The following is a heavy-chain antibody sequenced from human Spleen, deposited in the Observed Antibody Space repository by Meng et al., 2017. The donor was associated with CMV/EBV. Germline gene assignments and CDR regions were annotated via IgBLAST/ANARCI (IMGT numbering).Heavy chain of an antibody. CDR1: GFTVSSKY. D-gene: IGHD6-19*01. Sequence: GGSLRLSCEVSGFTVSSKYMHWVRQTPEKGLEWVSVIYRGGNTYYGDSVKGRFTISRDNSKNTLYLQINSLRPEDTAVYWCAKEGYSSGWYFDHWGQGTLVTVSS. CDR3: AKEGYSSGWYFDH. V-gene: IGHV3-53*05. J-gene: IGHJ4*02. CDR2: IYRGGNT.